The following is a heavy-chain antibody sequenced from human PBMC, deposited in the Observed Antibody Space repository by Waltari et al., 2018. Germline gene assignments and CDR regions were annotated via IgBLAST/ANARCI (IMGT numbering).Heavy chain of an antibody. J-gene: IGHJ4*02. V-gene: IGHV1-18*01. CDR2: ISAYNGNT. Sequence: QVQLVQAGAEVKKPGSSVKVSCKASGGTFSSYAISWVRQAPGQGLEWMGWISAYNGNTNYEQKLQGRVTMTTDTSTSTAYMELRSLRSDDTAVYYCARARGGVVIMNYWGQGTLVTVSS. D-gene: IGHD3-3*01. CDR1: GGTFSSYA. CDR3: ARARGGVVIMNY.